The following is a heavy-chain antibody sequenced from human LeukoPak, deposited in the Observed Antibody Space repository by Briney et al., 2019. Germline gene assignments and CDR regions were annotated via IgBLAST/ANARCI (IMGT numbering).Heavy chain of an antibody. CDR2: ISGSSSYI. D-gene: IGHD2-15*01. J-gene: IGHJ4*02. CDR3: ARDGEAYCSGGSCSYFDY. CDR1: GFTFSSYW. Sequence: GGSLRLSCAASGFTFSSYWMSWVRQAPGKGLEWVSSISGSSSYIYYADSVKGRFTISRDNAKKSLYLQMNSLRVEDTAVYYCARDGEAYCSGGSCSYFDYWGQGTLVTVSS. V-gene: IGHV3-21*01.